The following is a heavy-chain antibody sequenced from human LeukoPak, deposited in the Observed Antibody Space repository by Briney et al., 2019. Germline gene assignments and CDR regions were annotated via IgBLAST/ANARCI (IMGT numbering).Heavy chain of an antibody. V-gene: IGHV4-4*07. Sequence: SETLSLTCTVSGDSIRGYYWNWIRQSAGKGLEWIGRIFPGVTTQYNPSLKSRVTMPVDTSNNRFPLNLISVTAADTAVYFCARDNPSGWRFDFWGQGALVTV. D-gene: IGHD6-19*01. CDR3: ARDNPSGWRFDF. CDR2: IFPGVTT. J-gene: IGHJ4*02. CDR1: GDSIRGYY.